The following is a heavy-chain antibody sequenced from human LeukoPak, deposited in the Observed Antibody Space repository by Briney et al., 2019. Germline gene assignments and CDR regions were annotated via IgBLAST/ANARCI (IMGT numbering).Heavy chain of an antibody. Sequence: GGSLRLSCAASGFTFSSYWMSWVRQAPGKGLEWVDNIKQDGSEKYYVDSVKGRFTISRDNAKNSLYLQMNSLGAEDTAVYYCAREVCSSTSCYTHYYYYHMDVWGKGTTVTVSS. CDR1: GFTFSSYW. J-gene: IGHJ6*03. CDR2: IKQDGSEK. CDR3: AREVCSSTSCYTHYYYYHMDV. V-gene: IGHV3-7*01. D-gene: IGHD2-2*02.